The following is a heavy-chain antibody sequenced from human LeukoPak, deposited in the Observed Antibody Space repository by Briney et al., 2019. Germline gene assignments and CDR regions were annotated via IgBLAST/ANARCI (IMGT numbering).Heavy chain of an antibody. CDR3: ARHLRITMVRGVIISPYYYYGMDV. D-gene: IGHD3-10*01. V-gene: IGHV4-59*08. J-gene: IGHJ6*02. CDR1: GGSISSYY. Sequence: SETLSLTCTVSGGSISSYYWSWIRQPPGKGLEWIGYIYYSGSTNYNPSLKSRVTISVDTPKNQFSLKLSSVTAADTVVYYCARHLRITMVRGVIISPYYYYGMDVWGQGTTVTVSS. CDR2: IYYSGST.